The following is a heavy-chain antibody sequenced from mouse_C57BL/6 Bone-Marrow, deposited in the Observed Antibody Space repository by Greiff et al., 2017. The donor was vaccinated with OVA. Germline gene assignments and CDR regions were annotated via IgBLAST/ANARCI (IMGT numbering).Heavy chain of an antibody. CDR2: IRNKANNHAT. D-gene: IGHD2-5*01. V-gene: IGHV6-6*01. J-gene: IGHJ3*01. CDR3: TTYYSKSAWFAY. Sequence: EVQRVESGGGLVQPGGSMKLSCAASGFTFSDAWMDWVRQSPEKGLEWVAEIRNKANNHATYYAESVKGRFTISRDDSKSSVYLQMNSLRAEDTGIYYCTTYYSKSAWFAYWGQGTLVTVSA. CDR1: GFTFSDAW.